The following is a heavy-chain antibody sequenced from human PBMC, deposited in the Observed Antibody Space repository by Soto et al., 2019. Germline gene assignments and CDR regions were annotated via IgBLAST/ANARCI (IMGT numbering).Heavy chain of an antibody. Sequence: ASVKISCKASGYTFSSYAMHWVRQAPGQRLEWMGWINAGNGNTKYSQKFQGRVTITKNTSASTAYMELSSLRSEDTAVYYCARGPLRNWFDPWGQGTLVTVSS. CDR3: ARGPLRNWFDP. D-gene: IGHD5-12*01. V-gene: IGHV1-3*01. J-gene: IGHJ5*02. CDR1: GYTFSSYA. CDR2: INAGNGNT.